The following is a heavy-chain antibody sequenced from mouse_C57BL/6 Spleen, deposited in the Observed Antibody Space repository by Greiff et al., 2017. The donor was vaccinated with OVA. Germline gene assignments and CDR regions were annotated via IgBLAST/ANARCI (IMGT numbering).Heavy chain of an antibody. J-gene: IGHJ4*01. Sequence: DVKLQESGGGLVQPGGSMKLSCVASGFTFSNYWMNWVRQSPEKGLEWVAQIRLKSDNYATHYAESVKGRFTISRDDSKSSVYLQMNNLRAEDTGIYYCTPYYAMDYWGQGTSVTVSS. CDR3: TPYYAMDY. CDR1: GFTFSNYW. CDR2: IRLKSDNYAT. V-gene: IGHV6-3*01.